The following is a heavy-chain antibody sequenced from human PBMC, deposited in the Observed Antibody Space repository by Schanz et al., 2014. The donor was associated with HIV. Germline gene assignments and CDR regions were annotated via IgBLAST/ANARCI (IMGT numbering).Heavy chain of an antibody. D-gene: IGHD6-19*01. CDR2: IWYDGSKK. CDR3: ARDDAVGGGYNDF. J-gene: IGHJ4*02. V-gene: IGHV3-33*01. Sequence: QEQLVESGGGVVQPGKSLRLSCAASGFTFRNFGMHWVRQAPGKGLEWVAVIWYDGSKKYYADSVKGRFTISRDNSKNMLYLQMNSLRVEDTAVYYCARDDAVGGGYNDFWGQGTLVTVSS. CDR1: GFTFRNFG.